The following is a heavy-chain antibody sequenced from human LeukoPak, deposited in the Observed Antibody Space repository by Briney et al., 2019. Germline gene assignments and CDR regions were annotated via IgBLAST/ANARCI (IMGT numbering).Heavy chain of an antibody. V-gene: IGHV1-69*05. CDR1: GGTFISYG. J-gene: IGHJ4*02. CDR2: IIPIFGTA. Sequence: SVKVSCKASGGTFISYGISWVRQAPGQGLEWMGGIIPIFGTANYAQKFQGRVTVTRDTSTSTVHMELSGLRSEDTAVYYCARDQEAFDYWGQGTLVTVSS. CDR3: ARDQEAFDY.